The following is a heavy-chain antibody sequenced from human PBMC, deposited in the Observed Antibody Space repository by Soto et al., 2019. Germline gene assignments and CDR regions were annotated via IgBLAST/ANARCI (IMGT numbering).Heavy chain of an antibody. CDR3: ARDLRNGGGIGIAAAGTYYGMDV. J-gene: IGHJ6*02. V-gene: IGHV3-21*01. Sequence: GGSLRLSCAASGFTFSSYSTNWVRQAPWKGLEWVSSISSSSNYIYYADSVKGRFTISRDNAKNSLYLQMNSLRAEDTAVYYCARDLRNGGGIGIAAAGTYYGMDVWGQGTTVTVSS. CDR1: GFTFSSYS. D-gene: IGHD6-13*01. CDR2: ISSSSNYI.